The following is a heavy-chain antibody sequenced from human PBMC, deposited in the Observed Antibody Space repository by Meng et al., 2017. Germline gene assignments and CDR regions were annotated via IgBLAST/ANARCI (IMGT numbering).Heavy chain of an antibody. Sequence: SCTVSGGSISSGSYYWSWIRQPAGKGLEWIGRIYTSGSTNYNPSLKSRVTISVDTSKNQFSLKLSSVTAADTAVYYCARGVVAAAIWGQGTLVTVSS. CDR3: ARGVVAAAI. D-gene: IGHD2-2*01. V-gene: IGHV4-61*02. CDR2: IYTSGST. CDR1: GGSISSGSYY. J-gene: IGHJ4*02.